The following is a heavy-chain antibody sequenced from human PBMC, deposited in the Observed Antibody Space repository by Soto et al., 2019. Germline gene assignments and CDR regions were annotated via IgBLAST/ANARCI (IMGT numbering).Heavy chain of an antibody. J-gene: IGHJ4*02. CDR1: GFTFSSYS. V-gene: IGHV3-21*01. CDR3: ARAPTVRYCSGGSCYSPYYFDY. Sequence: EVQLVESGGGLVKPGGSLRLSCAASGFTFSSYSMNWVRQAPGKGLEWVSSISSSSSYIYYADSVKGRFTISRDNAKNSLYLQMNSLRAEDTDVYYCARAPTVRYCSGGSCYSPYYFDYWGQVTLVTVAS. CDR2: ISSSSSYI. D-gene: IGHD2-15*01.